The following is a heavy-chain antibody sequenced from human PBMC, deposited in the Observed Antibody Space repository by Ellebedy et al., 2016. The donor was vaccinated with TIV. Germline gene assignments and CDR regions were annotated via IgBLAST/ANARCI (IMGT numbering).Heavy chain of an antibody. CDR1: GGSFSDYY. D-gene: IGHD1-20*01. CDR2: INPGGST. V-gene: IGHV4-34*01. Sequence: SETLSLTXAVSGGSFSDYYWNCIRQPPGKGLEWIGEINPGGSTTYKPSLKSRVTISMDTSKNQVSLRLNSVTASDTAVYFCARGGHLTGPTLDVWGQGTLVTVSS. CDR3: ARGGHLTGPTLDV. J-gene: IGHJ4*02.